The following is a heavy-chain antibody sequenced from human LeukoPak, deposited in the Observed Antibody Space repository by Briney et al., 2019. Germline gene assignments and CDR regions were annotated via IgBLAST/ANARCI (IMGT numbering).Heavy chain of an antibody. Sequence: ASVKVSCKASGYTFTYYYMHWVRHAPGQGLEWMGIINPSSGSTSYAQKFQGRVTMTRDTSTRTVYMDVSSLRSDDTAVYYWATVAASDAEYFQHWGQGTLVTVSS. V-gene: IGHV1-46*01. CDR1: GYTFTYYY. CDR3: ATVAASDAEYFQH. J-gene: IGHJ1*01. CDR2: INPSSGST. D-gene: IGHD6-6*01.